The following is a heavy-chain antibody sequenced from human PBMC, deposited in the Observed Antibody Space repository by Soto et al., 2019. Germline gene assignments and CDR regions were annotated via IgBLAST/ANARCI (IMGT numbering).Heavy chain of an antibody. CDR1: GFTFSNAW. Sequence: GGSLRLSCAASGFTFSNAWMNWVRQAPGKGLEWVGRIKSKTDGGTTDYAAPVKGRFTISRDDSKTTLYLQMNSLKTEDTAVYYCTTAMMRAYYDILTGDFDYWGQGTLVTVSS. J-gene: IGHJ4*02. V-gene: IGHV3-15*07. CDR3: TTAMMRAYYDILTGDFDY. CDR2: IKSKTDGGTT. D-gene: IGHD3-9*01.